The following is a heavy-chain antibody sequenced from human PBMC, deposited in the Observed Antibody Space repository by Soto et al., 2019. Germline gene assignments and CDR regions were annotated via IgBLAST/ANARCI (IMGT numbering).Heavy chain of an antibody. J-gene: IGHJ4*02. D-gene: IGHD2-2*01. V-gene: IGHV1-2*04. Sequence: QVQLVQSGAEVKKPGVSVKVSCKASGYTFTGYYMHWGRLAPGQGLEWMAWINPDSCGTTYAQKFQGWVTMTRGTAISTAYVALSRLRSDHTAVYYCARERDDVVPFEYWGQGTLVTVSS. CDR3: ARERDDVVPFEY. CDR1: GYTFTGYY. CDR2: INPDSCGT.